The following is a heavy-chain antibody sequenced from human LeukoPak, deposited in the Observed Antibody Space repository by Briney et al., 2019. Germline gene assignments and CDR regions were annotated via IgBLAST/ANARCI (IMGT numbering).Heavy chain of an antibody. D-gene: IGHD6-13*01. Sequence: GGSLRLSCAASGFTFSNYAMSWVRQAPGKGLEWVSAFSGSGGSTYHADSVKGRFTISRDNSKNTLYLQMNSLRAEDTAVYYCASRIAASITHYYYYYMDVWGKGTTVTVSS. V-gene: IGHV3-23*01. J-gene: IGHJ6*03. CDR2: FSGSGGST. CDR1: GFTFSNYA. CDR3: ASRIAASITHYYYYYMDV.